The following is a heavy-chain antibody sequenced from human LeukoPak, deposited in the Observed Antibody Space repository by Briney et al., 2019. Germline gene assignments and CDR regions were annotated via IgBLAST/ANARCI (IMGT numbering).Heavy chain of an antibody. CDR3: AANFDF. Sequence: GGSLILSCAASGFTFSNYGMHWVRQAPGRGLEWVAVIWYDGSTKYYADSVKGRFTISRDNSKNMLYLQMNSLRVEDTAVYYCAANFDFWGQGTLVTVSS. CDR1: GFTFSNYG. J-gene: IGHJ4*02. CDR2: IWYDGSTK. V-gene: IGHV3-33*01.